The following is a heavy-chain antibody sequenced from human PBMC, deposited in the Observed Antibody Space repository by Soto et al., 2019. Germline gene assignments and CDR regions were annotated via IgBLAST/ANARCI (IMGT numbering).Heavy chain of an antibody. CDR1: GFTVGNNY. Sequence: EVQLVESGGGLIQPGGSLKLSCAASGFTVGNNYMSWVRQAPGKGLEWVSLIYSTGTTKYADSVKGRFTVSRDNAKNTLYLKMSSKRAEETAVYYCAKDGRGSGSHYNSFGYWGQGTLVTVSS. V-gene: IGHV3-53*01. CDR2: IYSTGTT. CDR3: AKDGRGSGSHYNSFGY. J-gene: IGHJ4*02. D-gene: IGHD3-10*01.